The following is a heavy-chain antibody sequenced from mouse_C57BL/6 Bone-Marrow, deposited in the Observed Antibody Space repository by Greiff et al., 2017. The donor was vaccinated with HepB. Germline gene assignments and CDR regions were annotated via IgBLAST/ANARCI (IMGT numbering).Heavy chain of an antibody. J-gene: IGHJ2*01. D-gene: IGHD1-1*01. CDR2: IYPRSGNT. CDR3: ARYYGSSLDY. V-gene: IGHV1-81*01. CDR1: GYTFTSYG. Sequence: QVQLKESGAELARPGASVKLSSKASGYTFTSYGISWVKQRTGQGLEWIGEIYPRSGNTYYNEKFKGKATLTADKSSSTAYMELRSLTSEDSAVYFCARYYGSSLDYWGQGTTLTVSS.